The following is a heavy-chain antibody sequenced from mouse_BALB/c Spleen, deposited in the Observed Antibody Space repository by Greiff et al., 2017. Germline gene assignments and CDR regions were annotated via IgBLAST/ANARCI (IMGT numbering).Heavy chain of an antibody. CDR2: IDPENGDT. CDR3: NAGPEYAMDY. CDR1: GFNIKDYY. J-gene: IGHJ4*01. Sequence: VQLQQSGAELVRSGASVKLSCTASGFNIKDYYMHWVKQRPEQGLEWIGWIDPENGDTEYAPKFQGKATMTSDTSSNTAYLQLSSLTSEDTAVYYCNAGPEYAMDYWGQGTSVTVSS. V-gene: IGHV14-4*02.